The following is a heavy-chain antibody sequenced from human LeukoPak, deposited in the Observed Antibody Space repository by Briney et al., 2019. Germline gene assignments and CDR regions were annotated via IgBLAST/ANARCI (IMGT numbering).Heavy chain of an antibody. CDR1: GFTFSTYD. Sequence: GGSLRLSCAASGFTFSTYDMSWVRQAPGKGLEWVACIGGSGGAIYYRDSVKGRFTIFRDNSKSTLYLQMNSLRADDTAVYFCAKWMSRVQAFDIWGQGTMVTVSS. CDR2: IGGSGGAI. J-gene: IGHJ3*02. D-gene: IGHD5-12*01. V-gene: IGHV3-23*01. CDR3: AKWMSRVQAFDI.